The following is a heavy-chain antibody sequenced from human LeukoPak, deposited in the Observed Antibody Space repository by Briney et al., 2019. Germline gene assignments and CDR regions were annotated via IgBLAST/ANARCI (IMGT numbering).Heavy chain of an antibody. V-gene: IGHV3-23*01. CDR1: GFTFSSYA. CDR3: AKDPSSGWSSFDY. Sequence: GGSLRLSCAASGFTFSSYAMSWVRQAPGKGLEWVSAISGSGGSTYCADSGKGRFTTSRDNSKNTLYLQMNSLRAEDTAVYYCAKDPSSGWSSFDYWGQGTLVTVSS. CDR2: ISGSGGST. J-gene: IGHJ4*02. D-gene: IGHD6-19*01.